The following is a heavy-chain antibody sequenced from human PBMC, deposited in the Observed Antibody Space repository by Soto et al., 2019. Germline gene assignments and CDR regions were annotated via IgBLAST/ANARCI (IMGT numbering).Heavy chain of an antibody. J-gene: IGHJ5*02. CDR3: ARGGTYCSGGSCYIYWFDP. CDR1: GCTVSSYA. V-gene: IGHV1-69*13. D-gene: IGHD2-15*01. Sequence: SVKVSCKASGCTVSSYAISCVRQAPGQVLEWMGGIIPIFGTANYAQKFQGRVTITADESTSTAYMELSSLRSEDTAVYYCARGGTYCSGGSCYIYWFDPWGQGTLVTVSS. CDR2: IIPIFGTA.